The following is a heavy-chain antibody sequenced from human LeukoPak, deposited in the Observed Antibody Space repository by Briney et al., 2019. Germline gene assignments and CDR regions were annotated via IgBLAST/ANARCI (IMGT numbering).Heavy chain of an antibody. CDR1: GGSISSYY. CDR3: ARHGSGSYYKVYYYYYYGMDV. CDR2: IYYSGST. D-gene: IGHD3-10*01. J-gene: IGHJ6*02. Sequence: SETLSLTCTVSGGSISSYYWSWIRQPPGKGLEWIGYIYYSGSTNYNPSLKSRVTISVDTSKNQFSLKLSSVTAADTAVYYCARHGSGSYYKVYYYYYYGMDVWGQGTTVTVSS. V-gene: IGHV4-59*08.